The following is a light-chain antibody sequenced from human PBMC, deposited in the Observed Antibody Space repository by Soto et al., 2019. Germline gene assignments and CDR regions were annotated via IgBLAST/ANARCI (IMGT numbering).Light chain of an antibody. CDR3: QQRSNWPRGSLT. J-gene: IGKJ4*01. Sequence: EIVLTQSPATLSLSPGERATLSCRASQSVSSYLAWYQQKPGQAPRLLIYDASNRATGIPARFSGSGSGTDFTLTISSLEPEDFAVYYCQQRSNWPRGSLTFGVGTKVEIK. CDR2: DAS. CDR1: QSVSSY. V-gene: IGKV3-11*01.